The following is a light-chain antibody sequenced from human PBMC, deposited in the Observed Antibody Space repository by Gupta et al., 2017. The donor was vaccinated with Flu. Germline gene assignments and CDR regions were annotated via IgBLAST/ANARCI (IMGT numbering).Light chain of an antibody. Sequence: VYWSQQHTGKASNLMIYVVTKRLSGVPARFSGYKSGNTAYLAVSGLQDADEADYYCSPYGGSNNCEVFVGGTNLTVL. CDR3: SPYGGSNNCEV. V-gene: IGLV2-8*01. CDR2: VVT. J-gene: IGLJ3*02.